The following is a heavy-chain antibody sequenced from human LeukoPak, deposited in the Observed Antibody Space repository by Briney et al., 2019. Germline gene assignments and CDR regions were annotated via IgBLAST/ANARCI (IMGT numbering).Heavy chain of an antibody. J-gene: IGHJ3*02. Sequence: GSLRLSCAASGFTFSSYAMSWVRQAPGKGLEWVSAISGSGGSTYYADSVKGRFTISRDNSKNTLYLQMNSLRAEDTAVYYCAKDEVLRFLEWLSPGAFDIWGQGTMVTVSS. CDR3: AKDEVLRFLEWLSPGAFDI. CDR1: GFTFSSYA. D-gene: IGHD3-3*01. CDR2: ISGSGGST. V-gene: IGHV3-23*01.